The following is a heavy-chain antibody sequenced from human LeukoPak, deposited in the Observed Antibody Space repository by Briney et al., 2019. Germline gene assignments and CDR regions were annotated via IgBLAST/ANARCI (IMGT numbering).Heavy chain of an antibody. J-gene: IGHJ4*02. CDR2: ISYDGSNK. CDR3: ASQPDYDSSGSDY. Sequence: GRSLRLSCAASGFTFSSSGMHWVRQAPGKGLEWVAVISYDGSNKYYADSVKGRFTISRDNSKNTLYLQMNSLRAEDTAVYYYASQPDYDSSGSDYWGQGTLVTVSS. D-gene: IGHD3-22*01. V-gene: IGHV3-30*03. CDR1: GFTFSSSG.